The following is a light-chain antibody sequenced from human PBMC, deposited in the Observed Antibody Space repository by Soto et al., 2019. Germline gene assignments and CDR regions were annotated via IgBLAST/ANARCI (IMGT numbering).Light chain of an antibody. V-gene: IGLV1-44*01. CDR1: SSNIGNKN. Sequence: QSVLTQPPSASGTPGQRVTVSCSGSSSNIGNKNVNWYQQFPGTAPKLLIYGKNERPSGVPDRFSGSKSGTSASLAISGLQSEDEADYFCAAWDDSLDGGVFGGGTQLTVL. CDR3: AAWDDSLDGGV. CDR2: GKN. J-gene: IGLJ3*02.